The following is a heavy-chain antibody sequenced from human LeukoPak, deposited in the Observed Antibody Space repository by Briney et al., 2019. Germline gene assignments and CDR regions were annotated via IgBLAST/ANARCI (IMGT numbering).Heavy chain of an antibody. CDR3: ARLRGSYSSDY. V-gene: IGHV3-7*01. J-gene: IGHJ4*02. Sequence: GGSLRLSCAASVFTYINYWMSWVRQAPARGLAWVAKIKQDGSEKYYVDSVKGRLTISRDNAMNSLYLQMTSLRAEDTAVYYCARLRGSYSSDYWGQGTLVTVSS. D-gene: IGHD1-26*01. CDR2: IKQDGSEK. CDR1: VFTYINYW.